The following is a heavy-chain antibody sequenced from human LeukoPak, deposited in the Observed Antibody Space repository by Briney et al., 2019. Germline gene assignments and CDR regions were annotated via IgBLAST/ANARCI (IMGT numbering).Heavy chain of an antibody. CDR3: AELGITMIGGV. Sequence: GGSLRLSCAASGFTFSSYGMHWVRQAPGKGLEWVAVISYDGSNSYYADSVKGRFTISRDNSKNTLYLQTDSLRPEDTAVYYCAELGITMIGGVWGKGTTVTISS. V-gene: IGHV3-30*18. J-gene: IGHJ6*04. CDR2: ISYDGSNS. CDR1: GFTFSSYG. D-gene: IGHD3-10*02.